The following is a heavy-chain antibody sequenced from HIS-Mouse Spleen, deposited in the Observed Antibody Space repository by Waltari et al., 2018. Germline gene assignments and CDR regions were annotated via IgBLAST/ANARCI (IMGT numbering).Heavy chain of an antibody. V-gene: IGHV4-39*07. Sequence: QLQLQESGPGLVKPSETLSLTCTVSGGSISSSSYYWGWIRQPPGKGLEWIGSIEYSGSNYYNPSLKSRVTISVDTAKNQFSLKLSSVTAADTAVYYCAREIPYSSSWYDWYFDLWGRGTLVTVSS. J-gene: IGHJ2*01. CDR2: IEYSGSN. CDR3: AREIPYSSSWYDWYFDL. CDR1: GGSISSSSYY. D-gene: IGHD6-13*01.